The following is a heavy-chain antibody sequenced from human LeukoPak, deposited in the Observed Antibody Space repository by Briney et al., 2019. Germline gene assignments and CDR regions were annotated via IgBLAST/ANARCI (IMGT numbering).Heavy chain of an antibody. CDR2: VYNSGSN. D-gene: IGHD2-21*02. Sequence: PSETQSLTCTVSGGAISSYYWSWIRQPPGKGLEWIGHVYNSGSNNYDPSLKSRVTISVDTSKNQFSLKLSSVTAADTAVYYCARHPYCGGDCYFDYWGQGTLVTVSS. CDR3: ARHPYCGGDCYFDY. V-gene: IGHV4-59*08. CDR1: GGAISSYY. J-gene: IGHJ4*02.